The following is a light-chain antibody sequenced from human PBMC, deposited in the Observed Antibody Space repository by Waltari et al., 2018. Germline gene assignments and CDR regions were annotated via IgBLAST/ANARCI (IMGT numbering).Light chain of an antibody. V-gene: IGLV1-51*01. CDR2: DNI. CDR1: NSNIGSNY. CDR3: GTWDNRLSAVV. J-gene: IGLJ2*01. Sequence: QSVLTQPPSVSAAPGQEITIYCSGSNSNIGSNYVSWYLQFPGAAPKLLIYDNIQRPSGPPDRFSGSKSGTSAALGITGLQTGDEADYFCGTWDNRLSAVVFGGGTKLTVL.